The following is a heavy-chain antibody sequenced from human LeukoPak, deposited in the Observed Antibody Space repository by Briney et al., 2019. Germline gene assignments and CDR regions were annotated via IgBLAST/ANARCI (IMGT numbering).Heavy chain of an antibody. D-gene: IGHD3/OR15-3a*01. CDR2: ISSSSSYI. Sequence: PGGSLRLSCAASGFTFSSYGMHWVRQAPGKGLEWVSSISSSSSYIYYADSVKGRFTISRDNAKNSLYLQMNSLRAEDTAVYYCAKDWTSYYYYYMDVWGKGTTVTISS. V-gene: IGHV3-21*01. CDR1: GFTFSSYG. J-gene: IGHJ6*03. CDR3: AKDWTSYYYYYMDV.